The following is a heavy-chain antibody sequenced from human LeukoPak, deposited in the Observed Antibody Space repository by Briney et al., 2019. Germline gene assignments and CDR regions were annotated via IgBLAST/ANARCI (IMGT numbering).Heavy chain of an antibody. Sequence: SQTLSLTCAISGDSVSSNSAAWNWIRQSPSRGLEWLGRTYYRSKWYNDYAVSVKSRITINPDTSKNQFSLQLNSVTPEDTAVYYCAGDRVFSSGWYSYVFDYWGQGTLVTVSS. CDR1: GDSVSSNSAA. D-gene: IGHD6-19*01. J-gene: IGHJ4*02. V-gene: IGHV6-1*01. CDR2: TYYRSKWYN. CDR3: AGDRVFSSGWYSYVFDY.